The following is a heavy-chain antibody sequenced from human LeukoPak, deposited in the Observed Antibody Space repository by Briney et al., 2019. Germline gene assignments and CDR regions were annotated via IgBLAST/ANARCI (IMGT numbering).Heavy chain of an antibody. CDR2: INPNSGGT. CDR1: GYTFTGYY. V-gene: IGHV1-2*02. Sequence: ASVKVSCKASGYTFTGYYMHWVRQAPGQGLEWMGWINPNSGGTNYAQKFQGRVTMTRDTSISTAYMEPSRLTSDDTAVYYCARGNVLLWFRELFAGDWFGPWGQGTLVTVSS. CDR3: ARGNVLLWFRELFAGDWFGP. J-gene: IGHJ5*02. D-gene: IGHD3-10*01.